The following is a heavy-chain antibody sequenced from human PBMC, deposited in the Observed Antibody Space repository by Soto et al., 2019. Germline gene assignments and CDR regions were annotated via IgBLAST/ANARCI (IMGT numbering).Heavy chain of an antibody. CDR1: GFTFSNAG. D-gene: IGHD2-2*01. Sequence: PGGSLKISCAASGFTFSNAGMNWVRQAQGKGLEGVGRIKSKTDGGTTDYAAPVKGRFTISRDDSKNTLYLQMNSLKTEDTAVYYCTTQQSIVVVRAAMPSDGMDVWGQGTTVTVSS. CDR2: IKSKTDGGTT. J-gene: IGHJ6*02. V-gene: IGHV3-15*07. CDR3: TTQQSIVVVRAAMPSDGMDV.